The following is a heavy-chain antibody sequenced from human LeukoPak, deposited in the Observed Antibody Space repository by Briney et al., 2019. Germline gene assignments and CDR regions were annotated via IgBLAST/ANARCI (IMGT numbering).Heavy chain of an antibody. Sequence: SETLSLTCTVSGGSISSGGHYWSWIRQHPGKGLEWIGYINYSGSTYYNPSLKSRVTISVDTSQNQLSLKLSSVTAADTAVYYCARDEAIFGAGYYYGMDVWGQGTTVTVSS. CDR2: INYSGST. V-gene: IGHV4-31*03. CDR1: GGSISSGGHY. J-gene: IGHJ6*02. CDR3: ARDEAIFGAGYYYGMDV. D-gene: IGHD3-3*01.